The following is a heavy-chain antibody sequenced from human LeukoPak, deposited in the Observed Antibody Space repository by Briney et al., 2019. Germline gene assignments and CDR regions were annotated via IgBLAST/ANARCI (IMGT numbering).Heavy chain of an antibody. Sequence: PGGSLRLSCAASGFSFSSYDMNWVRQAPGKGLEWVSSISSSSYIYHADSVKGRFTISRDNAKNSLYLQMNSLRAEDTAVYYCARGTPIVVVPAALYYFDYWGQGTLVTVSS. CDR1: GFSFSSYD. D-gene: IGHD2-2*01. CDR3: ARGTPIVVVPAALYYFDY. CDR2: ISSSSYI. V-gene: IGHV3-21*01. J-gene: IGHJ4*02.